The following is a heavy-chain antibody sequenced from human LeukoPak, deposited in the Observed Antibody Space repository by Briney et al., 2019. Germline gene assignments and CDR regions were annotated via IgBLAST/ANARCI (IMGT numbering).Heavy chain of an antibody. CDR1: GGSFSGYY. CDR3: AGDKIGYSYGYDPNDAFDI. V-gene: IGHV4-34*01. J-gene: IGHJ3*02. Sequence: PSETLSLTCAVYGGSFSGYYWSWIRQPPGKGLEWIGEINHSGSTNYNPSLKSRVTISVDTSKNQFSLKLSSVTAADTAVYYCAGDKIGYSYGYDPNDAFDIWGQGTMVTVSS. CDR2: INHSGST. D-gene: IGHD5-18*01.